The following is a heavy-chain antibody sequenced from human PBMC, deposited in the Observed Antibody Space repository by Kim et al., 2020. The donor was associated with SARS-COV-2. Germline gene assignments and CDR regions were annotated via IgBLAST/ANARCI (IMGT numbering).Heavy chain of an antibody. CDR1: GFTFSSYA. CDR2: ISYDGSNK. D-gene: IGHD3-22*01. J-gene: IGHJ4*02. Sequence: GGSLRLSCAASGFTFSSYAMHWVRQAPGKGLEWVAVISYDGSNKYYADSVKGRFTISRDNSKNTLYLQMNSLRAEDKAVYYCARESYYDSSGPIDYWGQGTLVTVSS. V-gene: IGHV3-30*04. CDR3: ARESYYDSSGPIDY.